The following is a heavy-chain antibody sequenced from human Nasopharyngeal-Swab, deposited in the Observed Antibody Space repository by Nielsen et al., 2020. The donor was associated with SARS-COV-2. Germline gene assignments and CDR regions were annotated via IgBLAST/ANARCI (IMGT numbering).Heavy chain of an antibody. V-gene: IGHV4-4*02. CDR1: GGSISSWNW. D-gene: IGHD2-15*01. CDR2: IYESGST. Sequence: SETLSLTCTVSGGSISSWNWWTWVRQAPGKGLEWIGEIYESGSTNYNPSLKNRIIMSIDKSKNQFSLNLRSVTAADTAVYYCAPLGYCSGSNCCSSSCWGQGTLVTVSS. CDR3: APLGYCSGSNCCSSSC. J-gene: IGHJ4*02.